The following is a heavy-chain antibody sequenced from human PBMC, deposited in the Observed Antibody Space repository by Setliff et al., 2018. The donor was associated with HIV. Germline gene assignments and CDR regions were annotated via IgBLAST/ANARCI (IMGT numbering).Heavy chain of an antibody. D-gene: IGHD3-3*01. CDR2: VSNVGDT. CDR1: GGSTNNYY. Sequence: SETLSLTCAVSGGSTNNYYLTWIRQPPGKGLEWIGSVSNVGDTNYNPSLKSRVSLSLDTSKTQFSLKLTSVTAADTAVYYCARATYTTLFGVLMGGGLQYWGPGTLVTVS. V-gene: IGHV4-59*01. J-gene: IGHJ4*02. CDR3: ARATYTTLFGVLMGGGLQY.